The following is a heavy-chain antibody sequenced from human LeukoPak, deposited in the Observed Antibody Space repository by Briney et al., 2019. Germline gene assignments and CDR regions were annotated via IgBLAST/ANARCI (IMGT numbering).Heavy chain of an antibody. CDR2: ISYDGSNK. J-gene: IGHJ4*02. CDR1: GFTFSSYG. CDR3: AKWMMLTGPPFDY. Sequence: GRSLRLSCAASGFTFSSYGMHWVRQAPSKGLEWVAVISYDGSNKYYADSVKGRFTISRDNSKNTLYLQMNSLRAEDTAVYYCAKWMMLTGPPFDYWGQGTLVTVSS. D-gene: IGHD1-20*01. V-gene: IGHV3-30*18.